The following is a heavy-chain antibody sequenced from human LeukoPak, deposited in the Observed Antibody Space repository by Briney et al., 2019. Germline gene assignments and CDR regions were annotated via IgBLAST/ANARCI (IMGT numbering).Heavy chain of an antibody. CDR3: ATDRNDILYYGMDV. V-gene: IGHV1-24*01. D-gene: IGHD2-15*01. Sequence: ASVKVSCKVSGYTLTELSMHWVRQAPGKGLEWMGGFDAEDGETIYSQEFQGRVTMTEDTSTDTAYMELSSLRPEDTAVYYCATDRNDILYYGMDVWGQGTTVTVSS. CDR2: FDAEDGET. CDR1: GYTLTELS. J-gene: IGHJ6*02.